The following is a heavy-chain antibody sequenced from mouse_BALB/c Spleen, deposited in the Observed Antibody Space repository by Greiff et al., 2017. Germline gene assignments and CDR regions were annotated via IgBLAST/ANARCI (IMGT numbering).Heavy chain of an antibody. CDR2: IYPGDGST. Sequence: VQLQQSGPELVKPGASVKMSCKASGYTFTSYYIHWVKQRPGQGLEWIGWIYPGDGSTKYNEKFKGKTTLTADKSSSTAYMLLSSLTSEDSAIYFCATYGQFAYWGQGTLVTVSA. D-gene: IGHD1-2*01. J-gene: IGHJ3*01. V-gene: IGHV1S56*01. CDR1: GYTFTSYY. CDR3: ATYGQFAY.